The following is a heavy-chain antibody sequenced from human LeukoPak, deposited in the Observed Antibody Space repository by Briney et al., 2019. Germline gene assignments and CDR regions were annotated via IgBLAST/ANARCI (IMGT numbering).Heavy chain of an antibody. J-gene: IGHJ3*02. CDR1: GGTFSSYA. CDR2: IIPMFRTA. Sequence: SVKVSCKSSGGTFSSYAISWVRQAPGQGLEWMGGIIPMFRTANYAQKFQGRVTITADESTSTAYMELSSLRSEDTAVYYCARGDYGDHWAFDIWGQGTMVTVSS. V-gene: IGHV1-69*01. D-gene: IGHD4-17*01. CDR3: ARGDYGDHWAFDI.